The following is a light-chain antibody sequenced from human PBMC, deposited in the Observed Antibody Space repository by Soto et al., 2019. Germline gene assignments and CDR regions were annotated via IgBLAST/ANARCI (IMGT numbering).Light chain of an antibody. CDR3: QQYGSLSWT. J-gene: IGKJ1*01. Sequence: EIVLTQSPGTLSLSPGERATLSCRASQSVSSSYLAWYQQKPGQAPRLLIYGASSRATGIPDRFSGSGSETDFTLTISRLEPEDFAMYYCQQYGSLSWTFGQGTKVEIK. V-gene: IGKV3-20*01. CDR1: QSVSSSY. CDR2: GAS.